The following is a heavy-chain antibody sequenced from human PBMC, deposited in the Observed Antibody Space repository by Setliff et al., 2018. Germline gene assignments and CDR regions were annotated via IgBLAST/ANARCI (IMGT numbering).Heavy chain of an antibody. Sequence: PGGSLRLSCAASGFTFSSYDMNWVRQAPGKGLEWVSSISHSNTYIDYADSVKGRSTISRDNAKKSLYLQMDSLRAEDTAVYYCVRELRVIVGVGIQGVFDIWGQGTMVTVSS. CDR1: GFTFSSYD. J-gene: IGHJ3*02. CDR3: VRELRVIVGVGIQGVFDI. CDR2: ISHSNTYI. V-gene: IGHV3-21*01. D-gene: IGHD3-22*01.